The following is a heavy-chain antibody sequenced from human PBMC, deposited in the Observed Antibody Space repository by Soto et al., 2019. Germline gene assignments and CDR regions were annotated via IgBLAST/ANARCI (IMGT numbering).Heavy chain of an antibody. D-gene: IGHD5-12*01. CDR1: GFTFSSHW. CDR3: ALILATTGSFDN. CDR2: INSDGSST. Sequence: PGGSLRLSCAASGFTFSSHWMHWVRQTPGKGLVWVSRINSDGSSTNYADSVKGRFTISRDNAKNTLYLQMNSLRAEDTAVYYCALILATTGSFDNWGQGTLVTVSS. J-gene: IGHJ4*02. V-gene: IGHV3-74*01.